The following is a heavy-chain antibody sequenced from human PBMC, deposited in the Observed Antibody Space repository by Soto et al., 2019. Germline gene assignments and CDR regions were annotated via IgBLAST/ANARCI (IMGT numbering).Heavy chain of an antibody. J-gene: IGHJ4*02. CDR3: ARGDCSSTSCYSIPDY. CDR1: GGSISSYY. V-gene: IGHV4-59*01. CDR2: IYYSGST. Sequence: PSETLSLTCTVSGGSISSYYWSWIRQPPGKGLEWIGYIYYSGSTNYNPSLKSRVTISVHTSKNQFSLKLSSVTAADTAVYYCARGDCSSTSCYSIPDYWGQGTLVTVSS. D-gene: IGHD2-2*01.